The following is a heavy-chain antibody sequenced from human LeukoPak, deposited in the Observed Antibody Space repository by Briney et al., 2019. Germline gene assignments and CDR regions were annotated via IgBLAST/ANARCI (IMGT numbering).Heavy chain of an antibody. CDR3: ARARTLAVTPAAMPYYFDY. J-gene: IGHJ4*02. CDR2: IKQDGSEM. Sequence: GGSLRLSCAVSGFRFNNNWMSWVRQAPGQGLEWVANIKQDGSEMYYVDSVEGRFTVSRDNAKNSMFLQMDSLRAADKAVYYCARARTLAVTPAAMPYYFDYWGQGSLVTVSS. CDR1: GFRFNNNW. V-gene: IGHV3-7*01. D-gene: IGHD2-2*01.